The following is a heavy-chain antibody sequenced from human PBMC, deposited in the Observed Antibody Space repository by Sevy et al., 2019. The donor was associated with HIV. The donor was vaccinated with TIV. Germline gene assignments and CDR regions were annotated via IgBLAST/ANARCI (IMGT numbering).Heavy chain of an antibody. Sequence: SETLSLTCTVSGDSISGYYWSWIRQSPGKGLQWIGYIYYNGRTNYDPSLKSRVTISADTSKNQFSLKLSSVTAADTAIYYCARAAADYIYAMDVWGQWTTVTVSS. D-gene: IGHD2-15*01. V-gene: IGHV4-59*01. CDR3: ARAAADYIYAMDV. CDR2: IYYNGRT. J-gene: IGHJ6*02. CDR1: GDSISGYY.